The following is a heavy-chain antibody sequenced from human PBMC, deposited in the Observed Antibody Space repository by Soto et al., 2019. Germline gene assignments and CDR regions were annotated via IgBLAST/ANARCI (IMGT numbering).Heavy chain of an antibody. J-gene: IGHJ6*02. V-gene: IGHV4-59*01. CDR1: GGSISSYY. Sequence: PSETLSLTCTVSGGSISSYYWSWIRQPPGKGLEWIGYIYYSGSTNYNPSLKSRVTISVDTSKNQFSLKLSSVTAADTAVYYCARGSNFGVAPGAYYYGMDVWGQGTTVTVSS. D-gene: IGHD3-3*01. CDR3: ARGSNFGVAPGAYYYGMDV. CDR2: IYYSGST.